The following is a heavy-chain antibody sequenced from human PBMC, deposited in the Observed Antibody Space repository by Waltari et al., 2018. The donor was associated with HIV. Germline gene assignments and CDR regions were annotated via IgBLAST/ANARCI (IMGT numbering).Heavy chain of an antibody. CDR2: IYYSGST. Sequence: QLQLQESGPGLVKPSETLSLTCTVSGGSISSSSYYWGWIRQPPGKGLEWIGSIYYSGSTNYNPSLKSRVTISVDTSKNQFSLKLSSVTAADTAVYYCARLGEGITIFGVVKYHFDYWGQGTLVTVSS. J-gene: IGHJ4*02. CDR1: GGSISSSSYY. V-gene: IGHV4-39*07. D-gene: IGHD3-3*01. CDR3: ARLGEGITIFGVVKYHFDY.